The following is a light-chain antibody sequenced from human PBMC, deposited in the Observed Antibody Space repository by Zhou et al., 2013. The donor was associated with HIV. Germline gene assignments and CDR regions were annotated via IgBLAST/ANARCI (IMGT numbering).Light chain of an antibody. CDR1: QGLNGD. V-gene: IGKV3-15*01. CDR3: QQYNTWPYT. CDR2: TAS. J-gene: IGKJ2*01. Sequence: EIVMTQFPATVSVFPGDRATLSCRASQGLNGDLAWYQQKPGQTPRLIIYTASTRATDTPARFSGSGSGTEFTLTISKVQSEDFAVYYCQQYNTWPYTFGQGTKPEIK.